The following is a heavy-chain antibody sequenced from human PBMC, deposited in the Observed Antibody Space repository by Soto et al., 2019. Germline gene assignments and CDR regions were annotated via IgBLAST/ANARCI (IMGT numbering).Heavy chain of an antibody. CDR2: INPSGGST. V-gene: IGHV1-46*01. Sequence: GASVKVSCKASGYTFTSYYMHWVRQAPGQGLEGMGIINPSGGSTSYAQKFQGRVTMTRDTSTSTVYMELSSLRSEDTAVYYCARDGLLLRSFYYYGMDVWGQGTTVTVSS. CDR1: GYTFTSYY. CDR3: ARDGLLLRSFYYYGMDV. D-gene: IGHD2-15*01. J-gene: IGHJ6*02.